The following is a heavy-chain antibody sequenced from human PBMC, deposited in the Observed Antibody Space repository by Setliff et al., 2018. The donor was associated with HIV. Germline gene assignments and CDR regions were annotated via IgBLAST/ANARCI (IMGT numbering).Heavy chain of an antibody. V-gene: IGHV4-59*08. D-gene: IGHD5-18*01. CDR3: ARLSDIAMASFDS. J-gene: IGHJ4*02. CDR1: GGSISTYH. CDR2: IYKSGST. Sequence: PSETLSLTCSVSGGSISTYHWSWIRQPPGKGLEWIGYIYKSGSTNYSPSLKSRVTISPGTSKNQFSLKLTSVTAADTAVYYCARLSDIAMASFDSWGQGILVTVSS.